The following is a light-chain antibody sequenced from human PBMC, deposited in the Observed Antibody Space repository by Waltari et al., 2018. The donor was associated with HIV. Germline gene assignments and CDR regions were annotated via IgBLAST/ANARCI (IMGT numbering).Light chain of an antibody. V-gene: IGLV1-47*01. CDR1: NSNIGSNY. J-gene: IGLJ2*01. CDR2: KNN. CDR3: AAWDDRLNLV. Sequence: QSVLTQPPSASGTPGQRATISCFGSNSNIGSNYVYWYQQLPGMAPKLLIYKNNQRPSGVPDRFSGSKSGTSASLASSGLRSEDEADYYCAAWDDRLNLVFGGGTKLTVL.